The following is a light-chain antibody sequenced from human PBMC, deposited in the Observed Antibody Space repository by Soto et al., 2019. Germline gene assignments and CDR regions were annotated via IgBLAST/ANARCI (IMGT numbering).Light chain of an antibody. V-gene: IGLV2-14*01. CDR2: EVS. CDR3: SSYTSSSTLL. Sequence: QSALTQPASVSGSPGQSITISCTGTSSDVGGYNYVSWYQQHPGKAPKLMIYEVSYRPSGVSNRFSASKSGNTASLTISGLQAEDEADYYCSSYTSSSTLLFGGGTQLTVL. CDR1: SSDVGGYNY. J-gene: IGLJ2*01.